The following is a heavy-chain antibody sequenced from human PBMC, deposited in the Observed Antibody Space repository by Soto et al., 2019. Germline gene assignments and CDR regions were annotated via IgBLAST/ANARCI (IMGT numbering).Heavy chain of an antibody. J-gene: IGHJ5*02. V-gene: IGHV1-18*01. CDR3: ARAHSTRYCSSTSCYEVGWFDP. D-gene: IGHD2-2*01. CDR2: ISAYNGNT. CDR1: GQTYTGDG. Sequence: ASVTVYWKASGQTYTGDGVSLVRQDPRQGLEWMGWISAYNGNTNYAQKLQGRVTTTTDTSTSTAYMELRSLRSDDTAVYYCARAHSTRYCSSTSCYEVGWFDPWGQGTLVPVSS.